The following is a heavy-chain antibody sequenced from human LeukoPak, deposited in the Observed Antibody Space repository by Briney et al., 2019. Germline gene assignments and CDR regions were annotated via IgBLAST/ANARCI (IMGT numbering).Heavy chain of an antibody. Sequence: PGGSLRLSCAASGFTFVDYAMHWVRQAPGKGLEWVSGISWNSGSIGYADSVKGRFTISRNNAKNSLYLQMTSLRAEDTAVYYCARAVTPTRGGYYYYYMDVWGKGTTVTVSS. CDR1: GFTFVDYA. D-gene: IGHD4-11*01. CDR2: ISWNSGSI. CDR3: ARAVTPTRGGYYYYYMDV. J-gene: IGHJ6*03. V-gene: IGHV3-9*01.